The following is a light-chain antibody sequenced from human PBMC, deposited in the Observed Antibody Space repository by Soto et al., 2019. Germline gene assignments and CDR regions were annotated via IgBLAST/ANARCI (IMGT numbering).Light chain of an antibody. Sequence: QSVLAQPASVSVSPGQSITISCTGTSSDVGGYKYVSWYQQHPGKAPKLMIYEVSNRPSGVSNRFSGSKSGNTASLTISGLQAEDEADYSCSSYTSSSTPYVFGTGTKVTVL. J-gene: IGLJ1*01. CDR2: EVS. CDR1: SSDVGGYKY. V-gene: IGLV2-14*01. CDR3: SSYTSSSTPYV.